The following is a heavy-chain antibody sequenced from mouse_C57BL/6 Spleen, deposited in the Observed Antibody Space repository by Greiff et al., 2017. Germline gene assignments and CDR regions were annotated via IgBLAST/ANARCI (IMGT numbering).Heavy chain of an antibody. V-gene: IGHV1-26*01. CDR1: GYTFTDYY. J-gene: IGHJ2*01. CDR2: INPNNGGT. D-gene: IGHD1-1*01. Sequence: EVQLQQSGPELVKPGASVKISCKASGYTFTDYYMNWVKQSHGKSLEWIGDINPNNGGTSYNQKFKGKATLTVDKSSSTAYMELRSLTSEDSAVYYCARGDYYGSSYWGQGTTRTVSS. CDR3: ARGDYYGSSY.